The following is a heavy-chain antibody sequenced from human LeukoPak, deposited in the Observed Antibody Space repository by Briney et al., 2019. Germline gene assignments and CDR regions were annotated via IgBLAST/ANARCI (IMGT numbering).Heavy chain of an antibody. CDR2: INPNDGDT. CDR3: ARANFLYCCSSTCLFDY. Sequence: ASVNVSCKASGYTFTDYYMHWVGQAPGQGVEWMGWINPNDGDTNYAQMCQGRVTMTRETSISTAQMEVSRLRSDEKDVYYCARANFLYCCSSTCLFDYWGEGTLVSVSS. D-gene: IGHD2-2*01. CDR1: GYTFTDYY. J-gene: IGHJ4*02. V-gene: IGHV1-2*02.